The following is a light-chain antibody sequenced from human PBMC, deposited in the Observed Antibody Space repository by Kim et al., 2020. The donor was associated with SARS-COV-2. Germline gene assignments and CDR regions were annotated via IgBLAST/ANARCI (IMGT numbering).Light chain of an antibody. J-gene: IGLJ2*01. CDR3: QTWGAGIIV. V-gene: IGLV4-69*01. CDR1: SGHRFNT. CDR2: LNSDGSH. Sequence: VVTQSPSASASLGTSVRLTCTLNSGHRFNTIAWHQQLPEKGPRYLMKLNSDGSHSKGDEIPDRFSGSSSGAERYLTISSLQSEDEADYYCQTWGAGIIVFGGGTQLTVL.